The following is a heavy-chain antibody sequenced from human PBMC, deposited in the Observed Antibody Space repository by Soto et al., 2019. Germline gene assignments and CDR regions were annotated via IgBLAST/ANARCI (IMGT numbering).Heavy chain of an antibody. D-gene: IGHD3-22*01. CDR3: ARAYTYYYDSSGHDV. V-gene: IGHV4-30-4*01. CDR2: IYYSGST. J-gene: IGHJ4*02. CDR1: GGSISSVDYY. Sequence: SETLXLTCTVSGGSISSVDYYWSWIRQPPGKGLEWIGYIYYSGSTYYNPSLKSRVTISVDTSKNQFSLKLSSVTAADTAVYYCARAYTYYYDSSGHDVWGQGTLVTVSS.